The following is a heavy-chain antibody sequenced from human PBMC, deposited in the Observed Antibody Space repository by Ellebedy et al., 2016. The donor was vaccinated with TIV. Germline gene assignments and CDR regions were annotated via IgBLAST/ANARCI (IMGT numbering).Heavy chain of an antibody. CDR3: ARHRRDPYYYYMDV. Sequence: SETLSLXXTVSGDSINSPDYYWVWIRQPPGKGLEWIGSISYSGRTYYNPSLQSRVTMSVDTSKNQFSLRVTSLTATDTSVFYCARHRRDPYYYYMDVWGKGTTVTGSS. CDR1: GDSINSPDYY. V-gene: IGHV4-39*01. J-gene: IGHJ6*03. CDR2: ISYSGRT.